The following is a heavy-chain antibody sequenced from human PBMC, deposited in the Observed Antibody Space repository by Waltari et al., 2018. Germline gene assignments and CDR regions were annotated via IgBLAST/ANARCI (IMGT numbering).Heavy chain of an antibody. CDR1: GFSISDYY. Sequence: VRLVESGGTVVQPGGPLRLSCTASGFSISDYYMDWLRQAPGKGLEGVGRSRYRAQGYSTDYGASVEGRFTILRDEAKNSLYLQMDRLRPEDTAVYFCSRAVFSSGYYFLDHWGQGTPVMVSS. CDR2: SRYRAQGYST. CDR3: SRAVFSSGYYFLDH. V-gene: IGHV3-72*01. D-gene: IGHD3-22*01. J-gene: IGHJ4*02.